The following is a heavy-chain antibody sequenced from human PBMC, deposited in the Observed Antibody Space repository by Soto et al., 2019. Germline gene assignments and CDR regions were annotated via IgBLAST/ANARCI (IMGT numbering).Heavy chain of an antibody. V-gene: IGHV4-61*01. CDR3: ARASMVRGVKYFQH. CDR2: IYYSGST. Sequence: QVQLQESGPGLVKPSETLSLTCTVSGGSVSSGSYYWSWIRQPPGKGLEWIGYIYYSGSTNYNPSINGRVTTSVDTSKNQFSLKLSSVTAADTAVYYCARASMVRGVKYFQHWGQGTLVTVSS. D-gene: IGHD3-10*01. J-gene: IGHJ1*01. CDR1: GGSVSSGSYY.